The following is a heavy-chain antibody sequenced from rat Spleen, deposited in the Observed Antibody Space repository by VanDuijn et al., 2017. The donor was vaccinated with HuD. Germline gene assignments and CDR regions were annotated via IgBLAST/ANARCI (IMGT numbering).Heavy chain of an antibody. CDR2: ISYGDSSGHSST. CDR1: GFTFSDYG. Sequence: EVQLVESDGGLVQPGRSLKLSCAASGFTFSDYGMAWVRQAPTKGLEWVATISYGDSSGHSSTYYRDSVKGRFTISRDNAESTLYLQMDSLRSEDTATYYCTTRPYYSSLNWFPYWGQGTLVTVSS. V-gene: IGHV5-29*01. CDR3: TTRPYYSSLNWFPY. D-gene: IGHD1-2*01. J-gene: IGHJ3*01.